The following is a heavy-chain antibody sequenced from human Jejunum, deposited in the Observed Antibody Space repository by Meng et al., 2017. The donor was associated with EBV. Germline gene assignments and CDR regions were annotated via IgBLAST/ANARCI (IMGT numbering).Heavy chain of an antibody. J-gene: IGHJ4*02. CDR3: AHIEGGGNSGFLDY. Sequence: QHTLKESSPTLGKPNQTLTLTCTFSGFSLSTSGVCVGWIRQPPGKAREWLAGIYWGDDKRYSPSLKSRLTITKDTSKNQVVLTMTNMDPVDTATYYCAHIEGGGNSGFLDYWGQGTLVTVSS. CDR1: GFSLSTSGVC. V-gene: IGHV2-5*02. CDR2: IYWGDDK. D-gene: IGHD4-23*01.